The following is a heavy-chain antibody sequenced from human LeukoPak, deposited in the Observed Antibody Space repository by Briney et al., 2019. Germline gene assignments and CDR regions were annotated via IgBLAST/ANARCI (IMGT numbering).Heavy chain of an antibody. CDR3: ASLSDSGSYFAVDY. Sequence: ASAKVSCKAPGYTFTGYYMHWVRQAPGQGLEWMGRINPNSGGTNYAQKFQGRVTMTRDTSISTAYMELSRLRSDDTAVYYCASLSDSGSYFAVDYWGQGTLVTVSS. J-gene: IGHJ4*02. CDR1: GYTFTGYY. V-gene: IGHV1-2*06. CDR2: INPNSGGT. D-gene: IGHD1-26*01.